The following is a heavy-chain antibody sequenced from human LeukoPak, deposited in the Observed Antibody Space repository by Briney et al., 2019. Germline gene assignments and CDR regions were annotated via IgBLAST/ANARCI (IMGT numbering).Heavy chain of an antibody. D-gene: IGHD2-21*01. CDR1: GGSISSYY. Sequence: PSETLSLTCTASGGSISSYYWSWIRQPPGKGLEWIGYIYYSGSTNYNPSLKSRVTISVDTSKNQFSLKLSSVTAADTAVYYCARKGRLWWSLLDYWGQGTLVTVSS. V-gene: IGHV4-59*12. CDR3: ARKGRLWWSLLDY. CDR2: IYYSGST. J-gene: IGHJ4*02.